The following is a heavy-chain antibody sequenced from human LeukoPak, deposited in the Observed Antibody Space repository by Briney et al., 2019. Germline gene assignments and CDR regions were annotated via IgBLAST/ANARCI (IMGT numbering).Heavy chain of an antibody. CDR3: ARGYYDSSGYYSGY. CDR1: GYTFTGYY. CDR2: INPNSGGT. D-gene: IGHD3-22*01. J-gene: IGHJ4*02. Sequence: ASVKVSCKASGYTFTGYYMHWVRQAPGQGLEWMGRINPNSGGTNYAQKFQGRVTMTRDTSISTAYMELSRLRSDDTAVYYCARGYYDSSGYYSGYWGQGTLVTVSS. V-gene: IGHV1-2*06.